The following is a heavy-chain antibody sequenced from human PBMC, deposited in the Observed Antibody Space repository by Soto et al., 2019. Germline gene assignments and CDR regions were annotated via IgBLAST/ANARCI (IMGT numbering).Heavy chain of an antibody. Sequence: QVQLVQSGAEVKKPGASVKVSCKASGYTFTSYGISWVRQAPGQGLEWMGWISAYNGNTNYAQKLQGRVTMTTDTSTSTAYMKLRSLRSDDTAVYYCARENYDILTGYDIVCYYYYYMDVRGKGTTVTVFS. CDR3: ARENYDILTGYDIVCYYYYYMDV. D-gene: IGHD3-9*01. J-gene: IGHJ6*03. V-gene: IGHV1-18*01. CDR1: GYTFTSYG. CDR2: ISAYNGNT.